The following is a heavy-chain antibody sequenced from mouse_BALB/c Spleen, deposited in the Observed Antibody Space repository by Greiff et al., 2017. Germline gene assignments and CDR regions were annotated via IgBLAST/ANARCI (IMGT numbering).Heavy chain of an antibody. J-gene: IGHJ1*01. Sequence: VKLQESGAELARPGASVKLSCKASGYTFTSYWMQWVKQRPGQGLEWIGAIYPGDGDTRYTQKFKGKATLTADKSSSTAYMQLSSLASEDSAVYYCARLEATWYFDVWGAGTTVTVSS. CDR2: IYPGDGDT. CDR3: ARLEATWYFDV. CDR1: GYTFTSYW. V-gene: IGHV1-87*01. D-gene: IGHD3-2*02.